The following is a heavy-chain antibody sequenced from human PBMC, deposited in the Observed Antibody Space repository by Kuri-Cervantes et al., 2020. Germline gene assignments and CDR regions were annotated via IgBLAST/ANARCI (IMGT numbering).Heavy chain of an antibody. CDR2: IYYSGST. J-gene: IGHJ3*02. CDR3: ARGRDDAFDI. Sequence: LRLSCTVSGGSISSGDYYWSWIRQPPGKGLEWIGYIYYSGSTYYNPSLKSRVTISVDTSKNQFSLKLSSVTAADTAVYYCARGRDDAFDIWGQGTMVNVSS. CDR1: GGSISSGDYY. V-gene: IGHV4-30-4*01.